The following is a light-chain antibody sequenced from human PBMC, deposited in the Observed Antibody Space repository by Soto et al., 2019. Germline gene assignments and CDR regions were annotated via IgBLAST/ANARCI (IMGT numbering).Light chain of an antibody. CDR1: QDISNY. CDR2: DAS. J-gene: IGKJ4*01. V-gene: IGKV1-33*01. CDR3: QQYDNIPPLT. Sequence: DIQMTQSPSSLSASVGDRVTITCQASQDISNYINWYQQKPGKAPKLQIYDASNLETGVPSRFSGSGSGTYFTFTISSLPPEDIATYYCQQYDNIPPLTFGGGTKVEIK.